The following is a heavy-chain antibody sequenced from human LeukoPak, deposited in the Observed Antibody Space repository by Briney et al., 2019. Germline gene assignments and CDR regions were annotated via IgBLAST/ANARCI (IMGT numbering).Heavy chain of an antibody. V-gene: IGHV1-69*05. D-gene: IGHD5-24*01. J-gene: IGHJ4*02. Sequence: GASVKVSCKASGGTFSSYAIRWVRQAPGQGLEWMGGIIPIFGTANYAQKFQGRVTITTDESTSTAYMELSSLRSEDTAVYYCARSREMATIGDFDYWGQGTLVTVSS. CDR1: GGTFSSYA. CDR3: ARSREMATIGDFDY. CDR2: IIPIFGTA.